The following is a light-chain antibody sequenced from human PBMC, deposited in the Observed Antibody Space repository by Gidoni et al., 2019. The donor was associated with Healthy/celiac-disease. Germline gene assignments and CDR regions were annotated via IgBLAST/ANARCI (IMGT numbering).Light chain of an antibody. Sequence: SYELTQPPSVSVSPGKTASITCSGDKLGDQYACWYQQKPGQSPVLVIYQDSKRPSGIPARFSGSNSGNTATLTISGTQAMDEADYYCQAWDSSTVVFGGGTKLTVL. CDR1: KLGDQY. CDR3: QAWDSSTVV. V-gene: IGLV3-1*01. J-gene: IGLJ2*01. CDR2: QDS.